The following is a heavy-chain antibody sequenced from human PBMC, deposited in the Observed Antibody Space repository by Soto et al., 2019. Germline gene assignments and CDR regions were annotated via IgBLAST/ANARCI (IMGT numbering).Heavy chain of an antibody. J-gene: IGHJ3*02. Sequence: SETLSLTCTVSGGSISRGDYYWSWIRQPPGKGLEWIGYIYYSGSTYYNPSLKSRVTISVDTSKNQFSLKLSSVTAADTAVYYCARGDLDELVGCAFDIWGQGTMVTVSS. CDR2: IYYSGST. V-gene: IGHV4-30-4*01. CDR3: ARGDLDELVGCAFDI. CDR1: GGSISRGDYY. D-gene: IGHD1-1*01.